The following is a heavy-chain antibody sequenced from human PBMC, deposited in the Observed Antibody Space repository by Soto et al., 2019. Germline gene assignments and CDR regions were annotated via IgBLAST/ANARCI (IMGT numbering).Heavy chain of an antibody. CDR3: AALLSSWRGYYYYGMDV. J-gene: IGHJ6*02. CDR1: GFTFSSYS. Sequence: GGSLRLSCAASGFTFSSYSMNWVRQAPGKGLEWVSSISSSSSYIYYADSVKGRFTISRDNAKNSLYLQMNSLRAEDTAVYYCAALLSSWRGYYYYGMDVWGQGTTVTVSS. D-gene: IGHD1-1*01. V-gene: IGHV3-21*04. CDR2: ISSSSSYI.